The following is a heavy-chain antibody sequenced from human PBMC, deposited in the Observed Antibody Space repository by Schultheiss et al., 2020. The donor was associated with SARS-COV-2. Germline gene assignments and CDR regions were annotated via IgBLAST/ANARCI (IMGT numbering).Heavy chain of an antibody. Sequence: GESLKISCAASGFTVSDTSMSWVRQAPGKGLEWVSLLYSGGSTYYADSMKGRFTISRDISQNTLYLQMNSLRAEDTAVYYCARDRVNYDFWSGSGRYYYYGMDVWGQGTTVTVSS. D-gene: IGHD3-3*01. V-gene: IGHV3-66*01. CDR1: GFTVSDTS. CDR2: LYSGGST. CDR3: ARDRVNYDFWSGSGRYYYYGMDV. J-gene: IGHJ6*02.